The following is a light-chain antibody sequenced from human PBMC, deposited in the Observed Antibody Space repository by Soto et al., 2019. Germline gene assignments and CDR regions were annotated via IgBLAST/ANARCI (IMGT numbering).Light chain of an antibody. Sequence: QSVLTQPPSVSGAPGQRVTISCTGSSSNIGAGYDVHWYQQLPGTAPKLLIYGNSNRPSGVPDRFSGSKPGTSASLAITGLRAEDEADYYCQSYDSSLSGVVFGGGTKLTVL. CDR2: GNS. V-gene: IGLV1-40*01. CDR3: QSYDSSLSGVV. J-gene: IGLJ2*01. CDR1: SSNIGAGYD.